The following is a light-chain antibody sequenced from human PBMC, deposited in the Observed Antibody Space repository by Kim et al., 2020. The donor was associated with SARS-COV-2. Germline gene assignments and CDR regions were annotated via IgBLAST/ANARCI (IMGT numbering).Light chain of an antibody. Sequence: LSPGDTALLPGRHSQKIIYYVAWQQQTPGHAPSLLFYDAVNRATGVPVMFSGSRAGTDFTLTISCVEPEDFAVYYCQQRSARYTFGPGTKVDIK. CDR3: QQRSARYT. V-gene: IGKV3-11*01. J-gene: IGKJ2*01. CDR2: DAV. CDR1: QKIIYY.